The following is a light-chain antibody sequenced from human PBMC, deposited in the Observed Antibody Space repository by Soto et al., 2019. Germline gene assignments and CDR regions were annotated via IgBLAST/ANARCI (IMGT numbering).Light chain of an antibody. J-gene: IGLJ1*01. Sequence: QSVLTQPPSVSGAPGQRITISCTGSSSNFGAGYDVHWYQQLPGTAPKLLIYANSNRPSGVPDRFSGSKSGTSASLAITGLQAEDEADYYCSSFAGTNSFVFGTGTKLTVL. CDR3: SSFAGTNSFV. CDR2: ANS. CDR1: SSNFGAGYD. V-gene: IGLV1-40*01.